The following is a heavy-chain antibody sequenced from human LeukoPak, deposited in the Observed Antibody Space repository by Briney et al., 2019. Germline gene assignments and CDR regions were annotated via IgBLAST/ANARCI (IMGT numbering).Heavy chain of an antibody. D-gene: IGHD3-22*01. CDR2: IYYSGST. CDR3: ARGVSSGYYYLDY. J-gene: IGHJ4*02. CDR1: GGSISSSSYY. V-gene: IGHV4-39*01. Sequence: PSETLSLTCTVSGGSISSSSYYWGWIRQPPGKGLEWIGSIYYSGSTYYNPSLKSRVTISVDTSKNQFSLKLSSVTAADTAVYYCARGVSSGYYYLDYWGQGTLVTVSS.